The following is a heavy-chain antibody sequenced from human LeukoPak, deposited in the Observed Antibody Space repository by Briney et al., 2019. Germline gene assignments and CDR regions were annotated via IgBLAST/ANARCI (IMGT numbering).Heavy chain of an antibody. CDR3: AKSMGELLRSFDY. CDR1: GFTFDDYA. J-gene: IGHJ4*02. D-gene: IGHD3-16*01. Sequence: GGSLRLSCAASGFTFDDYAMHWVRQAPGKGLEWVSGISWNGGSIGYTDSVKGRFTISRDNAKNSLYLQMNSLRAEDTALYYCAKSMGELLRSFDYWGQGTLVTVSS. CDR2: ISWNGGSI. V-gene: IGHV3-9*01.